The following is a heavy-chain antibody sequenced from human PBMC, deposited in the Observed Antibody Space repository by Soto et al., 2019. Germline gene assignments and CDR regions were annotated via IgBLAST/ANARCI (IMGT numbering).Heavy chain of an antibody. J-gene: IGHJ3*01. D-gene: IGHD2-15*01. CDR1: GFTFSSYS. Sequence: PGGSLRLSCAASGFTFSSYSMNWVRQAPGKGLEWVSSISSSSSYIYYADSVKGRFTISRDNAKNSLYLQMNSLRAEDTAVYYCARERPPMDCCCGCCYSIGHAFSFWGQGTMVPVS. CDR2: ISSSSSYI. V-gene: IGHV3-21*01. CDR3: ARERPPMDCCCGCCYSIGHAFSF.